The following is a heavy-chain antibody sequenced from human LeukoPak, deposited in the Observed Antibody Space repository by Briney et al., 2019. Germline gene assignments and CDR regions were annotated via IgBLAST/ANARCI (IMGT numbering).Heavy chain of an antibody. J-gene: IGHJ6*03. D-gene: IGHD4-11*01. CDR1: GFTFSRYD. CDR3: ARGNSNYLHYYYMDV. Sequence: PGGSLRLSCAASGFTFSRYDMHWVRQAPGKGLEYVSTINSDGDSTYYANSVKGRFTMSRDNSKNTLYLQMGSLRPEDMAVYYCARGNSNYLHYYYMDVWGKGTTVTVSS. V-gene: IGHV3-64*01. CDR2: INSDGDST.